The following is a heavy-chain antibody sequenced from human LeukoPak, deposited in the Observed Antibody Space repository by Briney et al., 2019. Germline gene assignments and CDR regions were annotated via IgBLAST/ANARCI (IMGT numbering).Heavy chain of an antibody. CDR3: ARYYDSSGYYLEGFDY. V-gene: IGHV1-69*01. D-gene: IGHD3-22*01. CDR1: GGTFSSYA. CDR2: IIPIFGTA. J-gene: IGHJ4*02. Sequence: SVTVSCKASGGTFSSYAISWVRQAPGQGLEWMGGIIPIFGTANYAQKFQGRVTITADESTSTAYMELSSLRSEDTAVYYCARYYDSSGYYLEGFDYWGQGTLVTVSS.